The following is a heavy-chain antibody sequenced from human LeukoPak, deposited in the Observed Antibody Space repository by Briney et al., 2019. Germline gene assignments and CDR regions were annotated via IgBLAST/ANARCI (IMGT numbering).Heavy chain of an antibody. CDR1: AFSFSSYN. Sequence: GGSLRLSCAASAFSFSSYNMHWVRQAPGKGLEWVSVIWYDGSKKYYAESVKGRVTISRDNSKNTLYLQIDALKAEDTAVYYCAKSKSNGWFGNLFDPWGQGTLVTVSS. V-gene: IGHV3-33*06. CDR2: IWYDGSKK. CDR3: AKSKSNGWFGNLFDP. D-gene: IGHD6-19*01. J-gene: IGHJ5*02.